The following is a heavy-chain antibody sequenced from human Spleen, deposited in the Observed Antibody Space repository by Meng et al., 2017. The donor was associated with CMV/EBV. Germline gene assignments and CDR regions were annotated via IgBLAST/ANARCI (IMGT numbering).Heavy chain of an antibody. CDR3: ARGPLVATGYYSYYYSMDV. CDR1: GGSFSGYY. Sequence: SETLSLTCAMYGGSFSGYYWSWIRQPPGKGLEWIGEINHSGSTNYNPSLKSRVTISLDTSKNHFSLNLSSVTAADTAVYYCARGPLVATGYYSYYYSMDVWGQGTTVTVSS. CDR2: INHSGST. V-gene: IGHV4-34*01. D-gene: IGHD6-6*01. J-gene: IGHJ6*02.